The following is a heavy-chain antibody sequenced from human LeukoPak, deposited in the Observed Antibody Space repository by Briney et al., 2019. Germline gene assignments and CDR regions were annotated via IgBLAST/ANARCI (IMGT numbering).Heavy chain of an antibody. V-gene: IGHV3-11*04. CDR2: ISSSGSTI. CDR3: ARVIRYCSGGSCYTLDAFDI. Sequence: GGSLRLSCAASGFTFSDYYMSWIRQAPGKGLEWVSYISSSGSTIYYADSVKGRFTISRDNDKNSLYLQMNSLRAEDTAVYYCARVIRYCSGGSCYTLDAFDIWGQGTMVTVSS. J-gene: IGHJ3*02. D-gene: IGHD2-15*01. CDR1: GFTFSDYY.